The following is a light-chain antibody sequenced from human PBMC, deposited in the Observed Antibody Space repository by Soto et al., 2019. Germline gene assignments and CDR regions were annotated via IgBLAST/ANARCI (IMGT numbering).Light chain of an antibody. CDR3: QQYNNWPT. Sequence: EIVMTQSPATLSVSPGERATLSCRASQSVSSNLAWYQQKPGQAPRLLIYGASTRATGIPARFSGSGSGTEFTLTISSLQSEDFAVYCCQQYNNWPTFGPGPKVDIK. CDR2: GAS. V-gene: IGKV3-15*01. J-gene: IGKJ3*01. CDR1: QSVSSN.